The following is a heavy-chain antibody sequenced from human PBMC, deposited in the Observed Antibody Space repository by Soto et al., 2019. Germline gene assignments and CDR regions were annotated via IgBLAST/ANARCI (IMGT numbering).Heavy chain of an antibody. V-gene: IGHV4-61*01. CDR2: IYYSGST. CDR3: ATGKLWFGELPDYYYYGMDV. J-gene: IGHJ6*02. Sequence: PSETLSLTCTVSGGSISSGNYYWSWIRQPPGKGLEWIGYIYYSGSTNYNPSLKSRVTISVDTSKNQFSLKLSSVTAADTAVYYCATGKLWFGELPDYYYYGMDVWGQGTTVTVSS. D-gene: IGHD3-10*01. CDR1: GGSISSGNYY.